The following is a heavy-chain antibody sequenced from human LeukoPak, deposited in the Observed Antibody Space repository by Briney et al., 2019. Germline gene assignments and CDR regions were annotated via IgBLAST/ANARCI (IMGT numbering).Heavy chain of an antibody. J-gene: IGHJ4*02. Sequence: SETLSLTCTVSGGSISNYYWSWIRQPPGKGLEWIGYIYYSGSTYYNPSLKSRVTISVDTSKNQFSLKLSSVTAADTAVYYCARASMVRGVIIDYWGQGTLVTVSS. V-gene: IGHV4-30-4*01. D-gene: IGHD3-10*01. CDR3: ARASMVRGVIIDY. CDR2: IYYSGST. CDR1: GGSISNYY.